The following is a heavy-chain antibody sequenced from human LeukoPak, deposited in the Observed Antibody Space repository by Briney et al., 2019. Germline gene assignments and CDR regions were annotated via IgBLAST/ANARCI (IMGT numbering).Heavy chain of an antibody. Sequence: SVKVSCKASGGTFSSYAISWVRQAPGQGLEWMGRIIPIFGTANYAQKFQGRVTITTDESTSTAYMELSSLRSEDTAVYYCASYLPTTKYYYDSSGYYSDWGQGTLVTVSS. D-gene: IGHD3-22*01. CDR1: GGTFSSYA. V-gene: IGHV1-69*05. CDR3: ASYLPTTKYYYDSSGYYSD. J-gene: IGHJ4*02. CDR2: IIPIFGTA.